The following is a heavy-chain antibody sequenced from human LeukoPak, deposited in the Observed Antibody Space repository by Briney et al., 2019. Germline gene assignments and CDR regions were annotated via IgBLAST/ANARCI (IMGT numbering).Heavy chain of an antibody. V-gene: IGHV4-34*01. CDR1: GASLRDYH. D-gene: IGHD3-22*01. CDR2: INESGET. J-gene: IGHJ4*02. Sequence: SETLSLTCAAYGASLRDYHWSWIRQAPGKGLEWIAEINESGETKYNPSLKSRVTISLDKSKNQFSLKLSSVTAADTAVYYCASDREFYDSSGYLNFDYWGQGTLVTVSS. CDR3: ASDREFYDSSGYLNFDY.